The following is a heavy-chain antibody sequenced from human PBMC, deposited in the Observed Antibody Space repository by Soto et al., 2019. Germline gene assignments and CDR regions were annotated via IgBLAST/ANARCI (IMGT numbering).Heavy chain of an antibody. D-gene: IGHD6-19*01. CDR1: GGSFSGYF. CDR2: VNHNGRN. V-gene: IGHV4-34*01. J-gene: IGHJ3*01. Sequence: SETLSLTCAVYGGSFSGYFWNWIRQTPGKGLEWVGKVNHNGRNNYNPPLKSRVTISLDMSKNQISLKLTSVTAADTAVYYCARGGSSDWQVAFDFWGQGTMVTVSS. CDR3: ARGGSSDWQVAFDF.